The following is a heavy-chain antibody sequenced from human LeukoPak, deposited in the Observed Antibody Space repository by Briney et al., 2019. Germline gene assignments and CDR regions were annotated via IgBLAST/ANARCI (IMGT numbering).Heavy chain of an antibody. Sequence: GGSLRLSCAASGFTFSSHSMNWVRQAPGKGLEWISYISSGSRTIYYGDSVEGRFTVSRDSAKNSLYLQMRSLRAEDTAVYYCARESITGHRDFDYWGQGTLVTVSS. V-gene: IGHV3-48*01. CDR3: ARESITGHRDFDY. CDR1: GFTFSSHS. D-gene: IGHD1-20*01. CDR2: ISSGSRTI. J-gene: IGHJ4*02.